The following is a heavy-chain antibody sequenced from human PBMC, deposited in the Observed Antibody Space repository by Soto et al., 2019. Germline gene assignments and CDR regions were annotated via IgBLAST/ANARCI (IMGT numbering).Heavy chain of an antibody. CDR2: ISGSGGST. D-gene: IGHD4-17*01. CDR3: AKGDYGDSRYYYYGMDV. CDR1: GFTFSSYA. V-gene: IGHV3-23*01. Sequence: GSLRLSCAASGFTFSSYAMSWVRQAPGKGLEWVSAISGSGGSTYYADSVKGRFTISRDNSKNTLYLQMNSLRAEDTAVYYCAKGDYGDSRYYYYGMDVWGQGTTVTVSS. J-gene: IGHJ6*02.